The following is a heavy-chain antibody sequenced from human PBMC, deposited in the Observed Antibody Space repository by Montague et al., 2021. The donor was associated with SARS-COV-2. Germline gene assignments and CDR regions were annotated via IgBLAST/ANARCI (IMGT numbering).Heavy chain of an antibody. J-gene: IGHJ5*02. CDR1: GGSISSGSYY. CDR3: AREWVYYDILTGYRNWFDP. V-gene: IGHV4-61*02. D-gene: IGHD3-9*01. Sequence: TLSLTCTVSGGSISSGSYYWSWIRQPAGKGLEWIGRFYTSGSTNYNPSLKSRVTISVDTYKNQFSLKLSSVTAADTAVYYCAREWVYYDILTGYRNWFDPWGQGTLVTVSS. CDR2: FYTSGST.